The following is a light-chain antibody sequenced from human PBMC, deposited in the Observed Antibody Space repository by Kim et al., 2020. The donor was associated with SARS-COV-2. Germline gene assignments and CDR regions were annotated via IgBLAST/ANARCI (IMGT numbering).Light chain of an antibody. V-gene: IGKV1-27*01. CDR3: QKYNSAPPWT. CDR1: QGISNY. J-gene: IGKJ1*01. CDR2: AAS. Sequence: DIQMTQSPSSLSASVGDRVTITCRASQGISNYLAWYQQKPGKVPKLLIYAASILQSGVPSRFSGSGSGTDFTLTISSLQPEDVATYYCQKYNSAPPWTFGQGTKVDIK.